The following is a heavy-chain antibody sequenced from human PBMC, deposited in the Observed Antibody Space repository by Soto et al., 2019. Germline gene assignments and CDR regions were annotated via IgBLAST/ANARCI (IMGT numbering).Heavy chain of an antibody. CDR2: INSDGSST. V-gene: IGHV3-74*01. CDR1: GFTFSSYW. D-gene: IGHD3-22*01. CDR3: ARDSPLILDDSSGYYHNNWFDP. J-gene: IGHJ5*02. Sequence: GGSLRLSCAASGFTFSSYWMHWVRQAPGKGLVWVSSINSDGSSTSYADSVKVRFTISRDNAKNTLYLQMNSLRAEDTAVNYFARDSPLILDDSSGYYHNNWFDPWGQGTLVTVSS.